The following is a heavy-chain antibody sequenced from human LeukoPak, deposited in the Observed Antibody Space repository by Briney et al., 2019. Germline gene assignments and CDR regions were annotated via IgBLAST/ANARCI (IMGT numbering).Heavy chain of an antibody. D-gene: IGHD6-19*01. CDR2: IYYSGST. J-gene: IGHJ4*02. V-gene: IGHV4-59*11. Sequence: SETLSLTCTVSGDSISSHYWSWIRQPPGKGLEWIGYIYYSGSTNYNPSLKSRVTISVDTSKNQLSLKLSSVTAADTAVYYCAREGSSGWYVDYRGQGTLVAVSS. CDR3: AREGSSGWYVDY. CDR1: GDSISSHY.